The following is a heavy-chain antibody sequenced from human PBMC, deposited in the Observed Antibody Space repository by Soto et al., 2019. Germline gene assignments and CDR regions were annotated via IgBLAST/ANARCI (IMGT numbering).Heavy chain of an antibody. CDR3: ARGNSRSLLGEGLVIDS. CDR1: GDSVSSNSAA. D-gene: IGHD6-6*01. V-gene: IGHV6-1*01. CDR2: TYHRSKWYK. Sequence: SPTLSLTCAISGDSVSSNSAAWNWIRQSPSRGLEWLGRTYHRSKWYKDYAVSVQSRITINPDTSKNQFSLQLNSVTPEDTAIYYCARGNSRSLLGEGLVIDSWGQGTLVTVSS. J-gene: IGHJ4*02.